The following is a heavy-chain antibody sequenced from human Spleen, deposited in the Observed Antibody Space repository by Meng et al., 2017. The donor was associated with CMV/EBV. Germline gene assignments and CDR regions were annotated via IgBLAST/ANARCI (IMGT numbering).Heavy chain of an antibody. D-gene: IGHD4-23*01. CDR3: ARDIYGGNSERGMDV. CDR1: GFTVSSSA. Sequence: GESLKISCAASGFTVSSSAMIWVRQAPGKGLEWVAVISYDGSNKYYADSVKGRFTISRDNSKNTLYLQMNSLRAEDTAVYYCARDIYGGNSERGMDVWGQGTTVTVSS. J-gene: IGHJ6*02. CDR2: ISYDGSNK. V-gene: IGHV3-30-3*01.